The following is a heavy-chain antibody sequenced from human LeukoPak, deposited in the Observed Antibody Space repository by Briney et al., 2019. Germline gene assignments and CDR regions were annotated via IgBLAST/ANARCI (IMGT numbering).Heavy chain of an antibody. D-gene: IGHD6-25*01. J-gene: IGHJ3*02. V-gene: IGHV3-21*01. Sequence: GGSLRLSCAASGFTFSSYSMNWVRQAPGKGLEWVSSISSSSSYIYYADSVKGRFTISRDNAKNSLYLQMNSLRAEDTAVYYCARWYSSAAYAFDIWGQGTMVIVSS. CDR3: ARWYSSAAYAFDI. CDR2: ISSSSSYI. CDR1: GFTFSSYS.